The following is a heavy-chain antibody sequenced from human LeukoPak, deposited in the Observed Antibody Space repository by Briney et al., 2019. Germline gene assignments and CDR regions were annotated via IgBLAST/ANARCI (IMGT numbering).Heavy chain of an antibody. Sequence: GASVKVSCKASGYAFTRHYMHWVRQAPGQGLEWMGLINPSGSSTIYAQKFQGRVTITADESTSTAYMELSSLRSEDTAVYYCARDPSSGAYAFDIWGQGTMVTVSS. V-gene: IGHV1-46*01. CDR3: ARDPSSGAYAFDI. D-gene: IGHD3-10*01. CDR2: INPSGSST. CDR1: GYAFTRHY. J-gene: IGHJ3*02.